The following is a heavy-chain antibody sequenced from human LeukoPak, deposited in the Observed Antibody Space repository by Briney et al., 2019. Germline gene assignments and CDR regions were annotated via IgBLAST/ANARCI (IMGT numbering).Heavy chain of an antibody. CDR1: GGFISSGTYY. J-gene: IGHJ6*03. V-gene: IGHV4-61*02. CDR3: AREDSGSYYNFYYFYMDV. CDR2: IYTSGST. Sequence: SETLSLTCTVSGGFISSGTYYWSWIRQPAGTGLGWFGRIYTSGSTNYNPSLKSRVTLSVDTSKTQFYLSLSSVTAADTAVYYCAREDSGSYYNFYYFYMDVWGKGTTVTISS. D-gene: IGHD3-10*01.